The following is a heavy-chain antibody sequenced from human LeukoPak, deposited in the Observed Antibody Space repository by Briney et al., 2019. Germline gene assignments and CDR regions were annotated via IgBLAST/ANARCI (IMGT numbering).Heavy chain of an antibody. CDR3: ARDSGSSPDDY. CDR1: GYTFTSYD. Sequence: GASVKVSCKASGYTFTSYDINWVRQATGQGLEWMGRIIPIFGTANYAQKFQGRVTITTDESTSTAYMELSSLRSEDTAVYYCARDSGSSPDDYWGQGTLVTVSS. V-gene: IGHV1-69*05. CDR2: IIPIFGTA. D-gene: IGHD3-22*01. J-gene: IGHJ4*02.